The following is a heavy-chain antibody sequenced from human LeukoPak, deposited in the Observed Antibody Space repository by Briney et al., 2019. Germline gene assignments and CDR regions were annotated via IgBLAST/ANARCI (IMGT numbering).Heavy chain of an antibody. J-gene: IGHJ4*02. Sequence: GGSLRLSCAASGFALSTYWMSWVRQVPGKGLEWVANIKKDGSETYYVDSVKGRFTISRDNAKNSLYLQMNSLRAEDTAIYHCAKGRYSGTTYYFDYWGQGTLVTVSS. D-gene: IGHD5-12*01. CDR1: GFALSTYW. CDR2: IKKDGSET. V-gene: IGHV3-7*03. CDR3: AKGRYSGTTYYFDY.